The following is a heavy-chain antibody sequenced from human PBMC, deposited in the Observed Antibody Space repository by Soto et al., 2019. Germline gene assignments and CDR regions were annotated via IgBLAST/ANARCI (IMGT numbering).Heavy chain of an antibody. J-gene: IGHJ4*02. V-gene: IGHV1-18*01. CDR1: GYTFTSYG. Sequence: ASVKVSCKASGYTFTSYGISWVRQAPGQGLEWMGWISAYNGNTNYAQKLQGRVTMTTDTSTSTAYMELRSLRSDDTAVYYCARDRSVVVVAAKNDRKFDYWGQGTLVTVSS. CDR2: ISAYNGNT. CDR3: ARDRSVVVVAAKNDRKFDY. D-gene: IGHD2-15*01.